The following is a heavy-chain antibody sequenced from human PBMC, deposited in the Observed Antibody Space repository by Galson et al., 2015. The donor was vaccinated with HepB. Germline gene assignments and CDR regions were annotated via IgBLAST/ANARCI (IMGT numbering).Heavy chain of an antibody. CDR2: ISNDGSFD. J-gene: IGHJ4*02. CDR1: GFTFSGYG. Sequence: SLRLSCAASGFTFSGYGMQWVRQAPGKGLEWVAVISNDGSFDYSADSVKGRFTISRDNSKNTLFLLINSLRVEDSALYFCGRSRASSSWYSVDYWGQGTLVTVSS. D-gene: IGHD6-13*01. V-gene: IGHV3-30*03. CDR3: GRSRASSSWYSVDY.